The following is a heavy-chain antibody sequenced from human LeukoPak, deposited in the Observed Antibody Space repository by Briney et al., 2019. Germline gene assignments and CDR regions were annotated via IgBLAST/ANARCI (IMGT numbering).Heavy chain of an antibody. J-gene: IGHJ4*02. V-gene: IGHV3-30-3*01. D-gene: IGHD4-23*01. Sequence: GRSLRLSCAVSGFTFSSYAMHWVRQAPGKGLEWVAVISYDGSNKYYADSVKGRFTISRDNSKKTLYLQMNSLRAEDTAVYYCARGDDYGGIYYFDYWGQGTLVTVSS. CDR2: ISYDGSNK. CDR1: GFTFSSYA. CDR3: ARGDDYGGIYYFDY.